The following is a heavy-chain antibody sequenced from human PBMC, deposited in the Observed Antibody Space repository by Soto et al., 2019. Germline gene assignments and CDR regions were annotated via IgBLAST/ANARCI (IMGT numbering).Heavy chain of an antibody. CDR3: ARRYYMDV. CDR1: GGSISSYY. CDR2: IYYSGST. Sequence: SETLSLTCTVSGGSISSYYWSWIRQPPGKGLEWIGYIYYSGSTNYNPSLKSRVTISVDTSKNQFSLKLSSVTAADTAVYYCARRYYMDVWGKGTTVTVSS. J-gene: IGHJ6*03. V-gene: IGHV4-59*08.